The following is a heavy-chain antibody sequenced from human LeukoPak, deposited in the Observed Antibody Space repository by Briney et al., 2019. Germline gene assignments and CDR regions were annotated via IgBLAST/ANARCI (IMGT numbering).Heavy chain of an antibody. Sequence: GGSLRLSCAASGFTFSSYSMNWVRQAPGKGLEWVSGIIPSGHTTYYADSVRGRFTISRDNARNSLYLQMNSLRTEDTSVYYCAPHCSSASCPDYWGQGTLVTVSS. D-gene: IGHD2-2*01. CDR1: GFTFSSYS. J-gene: IGHJ4*02. V-gene: IGHV3-48*04. CDR3: APHCSSASCPDY. CDR2: IIPSGHTT.